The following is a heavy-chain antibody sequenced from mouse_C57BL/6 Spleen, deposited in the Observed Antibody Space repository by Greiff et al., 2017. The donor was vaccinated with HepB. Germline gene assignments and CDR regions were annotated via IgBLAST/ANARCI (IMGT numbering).Heavy chain of an antibody. CDR3: AREGTTGVDY. CDR1: GYTFTDYY. Sequence: QVQLQQSGAELVRPGASVKLSCKASGYTFTDYYINWVKQRPGQGLEWIARIYPGSGNTYYNEKFKGKATLTAEKSSSTAYMQLSSLTSEDSAVYFCAREGTTGVDYWGQGTTLTVSS. D-gene: IGHD1-1*01. CDR2: IYPGSGNT. V-gene: IGHV1-76*01. J-gene: IGHJ2*01.